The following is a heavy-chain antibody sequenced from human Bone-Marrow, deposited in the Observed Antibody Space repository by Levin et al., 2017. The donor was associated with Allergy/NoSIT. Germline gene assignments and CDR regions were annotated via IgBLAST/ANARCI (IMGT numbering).Heavy chain of an antibody. CDR2: ISASGGPA. D-gene: IGHD3-22*01. CDR3: AKDAVGDYFDNSGSYFDY. Sequence: ASVKVSCAASGFTFTNYAMNWVRQAPGKGLQWVSVISASGGPAFYADAVQGRFTISRDNSKNILYLEMRSLRAEDTALYYCAKDAVGDYFDNSGSYFDYWGQGILVTVSS. CDR1: GFTFTNYA. V-gene: IGHV3-23*01. J-gene: IGHJ4*02.